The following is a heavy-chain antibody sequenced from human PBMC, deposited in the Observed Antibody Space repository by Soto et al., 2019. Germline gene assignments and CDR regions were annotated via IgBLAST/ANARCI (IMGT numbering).Heavy chain of an antibody. V-gene: IGHV3-9*01. Sequence: SSGGYYWSWIRQHPGKGLEWVSGISWNSGSIGYADSVKGRFTISRDNAKNSLYLQMNSLRAEYTALYYCAKSGDYCSGGSCYTDFDYWCQGPLVTVSS. J-gene: IGHJ4*02. CDR3: AKSGDYCSGGSCYTDFDY. D-gene: IGHD2-15*01. CDR1: SSGGYY. CDR2: ISWNSGSI.